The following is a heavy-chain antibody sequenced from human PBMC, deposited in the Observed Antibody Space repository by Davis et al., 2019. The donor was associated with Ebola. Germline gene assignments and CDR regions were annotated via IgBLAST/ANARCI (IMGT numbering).Heavy chain of an antibody. D-gene: IGHD6-19*01. CDR2: ISSSSSYI. J-gene: IGHJ4*02. V-gene: IGHV3-21*01. Sequence: GESLKISCAASGFTFSVYSMNWVRQAPGKGLEWVSSISSSSSYIYYADSVKGRFTISRDNAKNSLYLQMNSLRAEDTAVYYCAREVAVAYFDYWGQGTLVTVSS. CDR3: AREVAVAYFDY. CDR1: GFTFSVYS.